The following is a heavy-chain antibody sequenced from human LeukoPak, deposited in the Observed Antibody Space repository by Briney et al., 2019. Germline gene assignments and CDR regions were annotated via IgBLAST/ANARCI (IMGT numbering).Heavy chain of an antibody. CDR3: ARAQGLTMVGGFIDYYYGMDV. V-gene: IGHV1-69*06. CDR2: IIPFFGTA. Sequence: GAAVKVSCKASGCTFSSYAISVVRQAPGQGLEWVGGIIPFFGTANYAQKFQGRVTITADKSTSTAYMELSSLRSEDTAVYYCARAQGLTMVGGFIDYYYGMDVWGKGTTVTVSS. J-gene: IGHJ6*04. D-gene: IGHD3-10*01. CDR1: GCTFSSYA.